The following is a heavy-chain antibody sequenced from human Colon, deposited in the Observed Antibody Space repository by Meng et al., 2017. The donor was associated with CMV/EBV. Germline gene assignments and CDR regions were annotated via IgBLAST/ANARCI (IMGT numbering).Heavy chain of an antibody. Sequence: SGYNFTSYGISWVRQAPGQGLEWMGWISVYHGNTNYAQKVQGRVTMTTDTSTSTAYMELRSLRSDDTAVYYCARDAGIVGATRTFDPWGQGTLVTVSS. CDR3: ARDAGIVGATRTFDP. D-gene: IGHD1-26*01. CDR2: ISVYHGNT. J-gene: IGHJ5*02. CDR1: GYNFTSYG. V-gene: IGHV1-18*01.